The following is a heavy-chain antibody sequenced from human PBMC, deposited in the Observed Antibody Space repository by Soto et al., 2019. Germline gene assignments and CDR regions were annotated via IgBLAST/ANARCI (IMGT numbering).Heavy chain of an antibody. Sequence: ESLKISCTASGYSFSFYWIGWVRQMPGKGLEWMAIMYPDDSDIRYSPSFEAHVTISADKSTSTAFLQWSSLKASDTAMYYCATAYVYDFENSNYYRDAFDIWGQGTLVTVSS. CDR2: MYPDDSDI. J-gene: IGHJ3*02. V-gene: IGHV5-51*01. CDR1: GYSFSFYW. D-gene: IGHD3-22*01. CDR3: ATAYVYDFENSNYYRDAFDI.